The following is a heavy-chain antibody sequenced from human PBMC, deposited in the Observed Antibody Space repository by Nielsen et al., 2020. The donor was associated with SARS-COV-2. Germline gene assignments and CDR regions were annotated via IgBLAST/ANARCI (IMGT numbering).Heavy chain of an antibody. Sequence: ASVTVSCKASGYTFTSYGISWVRQAPGQGLEWMGWISSYNGNTNYAQKLQGRVTMTTDTSTSTAYMELRSLRSDDTAVYYCARERATAPRNWFDPWGQGTLVTVSS. V-gene: IGHV1-18*01. CDR2: ISSYNGNT. J-gene: IGHJ5*02. D-gene: IGHD2-21*02. CDR3: ARERATAPRNWFDP. CDR1: GYTFTSYG.